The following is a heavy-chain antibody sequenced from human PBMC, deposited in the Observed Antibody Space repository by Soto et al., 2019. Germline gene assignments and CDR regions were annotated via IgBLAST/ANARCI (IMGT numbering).Heavy chain of an antibody. CDR1: GFTVSSNY. D-gene: IGHD6-13*01. Sequence: EVQLVESGGGLVQPGGSLRLSCAASGFTVSSNYMSWVRQAPGKGLEWVSVIYSGGSTYYADSVKGRFTISRHNSKNTLYLQMNSLRADDTAVYYCAREEVVFGYSGSWTDAFDIWGQGTMVIVSS. CDR3: AREEVVFGYSGSWTDAFDI. CDR2: IYSGGST. J-gene: IGHJ3*02. V-gene: IGHV3-53*04.